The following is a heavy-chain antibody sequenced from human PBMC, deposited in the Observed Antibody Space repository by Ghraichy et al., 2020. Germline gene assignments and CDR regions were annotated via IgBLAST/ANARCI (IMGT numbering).Heavy chain of an antibody. CDR2: INHSGST. Sequence: SETLSLTCAVYGGSFSAYYWSWIRQPPGKGLEWIGEINHSGSTNYNPSLKSRVTISVDTSKNQFSLKLSSVTAADTAVYYCASGVGFSSSSPKWNWFDPWGQGTLVTVSS. V-gene: IGHV4-34*01. J-gene: IGHJ5*02. CDR3: ASGVGFSSSSPKWNWFDP. D-gene: IGHD6-6*01. CDR1: GGSFSAYY.